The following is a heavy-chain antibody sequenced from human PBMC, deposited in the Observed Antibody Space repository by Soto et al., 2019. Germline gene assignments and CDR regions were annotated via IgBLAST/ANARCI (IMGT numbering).Heavy chain of an antibody. CDR2: INPSGGST. D-gene: IGHD3-22*01. J-gene: IGHJ5*02. Sequence: ASVKVSCKASGYTFTSYGISWERQAPGQGLEWMGIINPSGGSTSYAQKFQGRVTMTRDTSTSTVYMELSSLRSEDTAVYYCARVSPSTYDSSGALDPWGQGTLVTVSS. CDR3: ARVSPSTYDSSGALDP. CDR1: GYTFTSYG. V-gene: IGHV1-46*01.